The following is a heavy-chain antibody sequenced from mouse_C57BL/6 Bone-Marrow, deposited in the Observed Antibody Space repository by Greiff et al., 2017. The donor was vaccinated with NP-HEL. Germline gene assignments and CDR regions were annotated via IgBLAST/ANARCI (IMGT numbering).Heavy chain of an antibody. V-gene: IGHV1-54*01. Sequence: QVQLQQSGAELVRPGPSVKVSCKASGYAFTNYLIEWVKQRPGQGLEWIGVINPGSGGTNYNEKFKGKATLTADKSSSTAYMQLSSLTSEDSAVYFCARDGYLSYAMDYWGQGTSVTVSS. CDR3: ARDGYLSYAMDY. D-gene: IGHD2-3*01. CDR2: INPGSGGT. CDR1: GYAFTNYL. J-gene: IGHJ4*01.